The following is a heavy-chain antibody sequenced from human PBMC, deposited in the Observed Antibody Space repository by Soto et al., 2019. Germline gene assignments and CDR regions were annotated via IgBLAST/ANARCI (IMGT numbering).Heavy chain of an antibody. V-gene: IGHV4-59*01. D-gene: IGHD5-18*01. J-gene: IGHJ4*02. CDR1: GGSISHYY. CDR2: IFYTGST. CDR3: ARIKRGFTYGSILDF. Sequence: SETLSLTCSVSGGSISHYYWGWLRQPPGKGLECIGYIFYTGSTNYSPSLKSRLSISVDTSQNQFSLRLRSVTAADTAIYYCARIKRGFTYGSILDFWGQGILVTVSS.